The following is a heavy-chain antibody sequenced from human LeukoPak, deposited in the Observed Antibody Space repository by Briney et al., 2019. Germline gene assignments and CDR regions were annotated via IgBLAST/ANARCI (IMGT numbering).Heavy chain of an antibody. J-gene: IGHJ2*01. CDR1: GASISDYY. V-gene: IGHV4-59*01. CDR3: ARTGRRGYFDF. CDR2: LLYSGST. Sequence: SETLSLTCNVSGASISDYYWSWVRQSPEKGLEWIASLLYSGSTHYNPSLRSRVAISGDTSNNQFSLILTSVTTTDTAVYYCARTGRRGYFDFWGRGTLVTVSS. D-gene: IGHD1-14*01.